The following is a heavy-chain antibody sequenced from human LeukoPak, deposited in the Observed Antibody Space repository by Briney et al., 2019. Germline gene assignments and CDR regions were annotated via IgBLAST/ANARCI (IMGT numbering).Heavy chain of an antibody. CDR2: ISYDGSNK. Sequence: GGSLRLSCAASGFTFSRYTMHWVRQAPGKGLEWVAVISYDGSNKLFADSVKGRFTISRDSSKNTLYLQMNSLRAEDTAVYYCARSGSETQNWFDPWGPGTLVTVSS. CDR3: ARSGSETQNWFDP. J-gene: IGHJ5*02. D-gene: IGHD6-25*01. CDR1: GFTFSRYT. V-gene: IGHV3-30*04.